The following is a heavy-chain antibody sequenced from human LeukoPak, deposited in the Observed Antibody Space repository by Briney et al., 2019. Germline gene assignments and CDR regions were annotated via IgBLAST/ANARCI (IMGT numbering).Heavy chain of an antibody. CDR3: ARVRITIFGVVIAPLDY. V-gene: IGHV1-8*03. CDR2: MNPNSGNT. Sequence: GASVKVSCKASGYTFTSYDINWVRQATGQGLEWMGWMNPNSGNTGYAQKFQGRVTITRNTSISTAYMELSSLRSEDTAVYYCARVRITIFGVVIAPLDYWGQGTLVTVSS. CDR1: GYTFTSYD. J-gene: IGHJ4*02. D-gene: IGHD3-3*01.